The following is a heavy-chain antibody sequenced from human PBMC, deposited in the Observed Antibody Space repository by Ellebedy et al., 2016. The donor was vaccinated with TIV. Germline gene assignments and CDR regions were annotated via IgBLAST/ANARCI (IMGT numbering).Heavy chain of an antibody. Sequence: SETLSLTXSVSGGSISSSSYYWGWIRQPPGKGLEWIGSIYYSGTTYYNPSLKSRVTISVDRSKNKFSLKLTSVTAADTAVYYCAKEGSGPNYGGLNFFAPWGQGTLVTVSS. CDR1: GGSISSSSYY. V-gene: IGHV4-39*07. J-gene: IGHJ5*02. D-gene: IGHD4-23*01. CDR3: AKEGSGPNYGGLNFFAP. CDR2: IYYSGTT.